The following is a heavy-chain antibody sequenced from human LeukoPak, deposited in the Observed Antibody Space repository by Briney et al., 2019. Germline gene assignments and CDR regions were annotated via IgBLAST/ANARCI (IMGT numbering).Heavy chain of an antibody. V-gene: IGHV5-51*01. CDR1: GYSFTSYW. J-gene: IGHJ4*02. CDR3: ARLGVGTSKAAIGDY. CDR2: IYPGDSDT. D-gene: IGHD3-3*01. Sequence: GESLKISCKGSGYSFTSYWIGWVRQMPGKGLEWMGIIYPGDSDTRYSPSFQGQVTISADKSISTAYLQWSSLKASDTAMYYCARLGVGTSKAAIGDYWGQGTLVTVSS.